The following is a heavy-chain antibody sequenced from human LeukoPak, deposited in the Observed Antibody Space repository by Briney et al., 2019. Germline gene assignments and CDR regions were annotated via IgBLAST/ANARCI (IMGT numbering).Heavy chain of an antibody. CDR3: AKDLTTVTSQGDY. J-gene: IGHJ4*02. V-gene: IGHV3-30*02. D-gene: IGHD4-17*01. CDR2: TRYDGSDK. Sequence: GGSLRLSCAASGFIFSSYGMHWVRQAPGKGPEWVAFTRYDGSDKYYTDSVKGRFTISRDNSKNTLYLQMNSLRAEDTAVYYCAKDLTTVTSQGDYWGQGTLVTVSS. CDR1: GFIFSSYG.